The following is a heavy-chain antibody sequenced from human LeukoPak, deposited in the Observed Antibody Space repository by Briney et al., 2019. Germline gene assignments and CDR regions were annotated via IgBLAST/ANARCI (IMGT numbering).Heavy chain of an antibody. V-gene: IGHV3-74*01. CDR2: LNSDGSTT. CDR3: ARTKGGPGSSWAFDI. Sequence: GGSLRLSCAASGFTFSSHWMHWVRQAPGKGLVWVSRLNSDGSTTTYADSMKGRFTISRDNAKNTLYLRMNSLRAEDTAVYYCARTKGGPGSSWAFDIWGQGTMVTVSS. D-gene: IGHD6-13*01. CDR1: GFTFSSHW. J-gene: IGHJ3*02.